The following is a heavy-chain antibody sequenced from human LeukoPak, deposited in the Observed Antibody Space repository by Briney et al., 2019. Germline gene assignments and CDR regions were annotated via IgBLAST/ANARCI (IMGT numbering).Heavy chain of an antibody. CDR1: GLTVSSNY. D-gene: IGHD2-2*01. CDR3: ARGGYCNSTTCYFNDWFDP. V-gene: IGHV3-53*01. Sequence: TGGSLRLSCAASGLTVSSNYMSWVRQAPGKGLEWVSVIYGGGLTNYADSVKGRFTISRDNSKNTLYLQMNSLRAEDTAVYYCARGGYCNSTTCYFNDWFDPWGQGTLVTVSS. CDR2: IYGGGLT. J-gene: IGHJ5*02.